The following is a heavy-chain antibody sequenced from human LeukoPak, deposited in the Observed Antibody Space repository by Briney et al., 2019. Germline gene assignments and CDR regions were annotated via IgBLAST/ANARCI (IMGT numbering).Heavy chain of an antibody. CDR3: AGGRRGSGSYYRRPFDY. CDR2: INHSGST. J-gene: IGHJ4*02. V-gene: IGHV4-34*01. D-gene: IGHD3-10*01. Sequence: PSETLSLTCAVYGGSFSGYYWSWIRQPPGKGLEWIGEINHSGSTNYNPSLKSRVTISVDTSKNQFSLKLSSVTAADTAVYYRAGGRRGSGSYYRRPFDYWGQGTLVTVSS. CDR1: GGSFSGYY.